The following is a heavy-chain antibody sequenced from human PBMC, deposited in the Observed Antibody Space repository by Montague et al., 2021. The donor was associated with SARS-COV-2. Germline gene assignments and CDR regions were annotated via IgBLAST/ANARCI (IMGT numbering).Heavy chain of an antibody. CDR2: ISGSGGST. CDR3: AKAGIKYDYGDFFDY. D-gene: IGHD4-17*01. CDR1: GFTFSSYA. V-gene: IGHV3-23*01. J-gene: IGHJ4*02. Sequence: SLRLSCAASGFTFSSYAMSWVRQAPGKGLEWVSAISGSGGSTYYADSEKGRFTISRDNSKNTLYLQMNSLRAEDTAVYYCAKAGIKYDYGDFFDYWGQGTLVTVSS.